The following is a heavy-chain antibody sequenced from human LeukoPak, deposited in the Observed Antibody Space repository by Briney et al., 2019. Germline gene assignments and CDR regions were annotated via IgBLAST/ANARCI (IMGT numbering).Heavy chain of an antibody. CDR3: ASPYYGGYYYGMDV. D-gene: IGHD3-10*01. V-gene: IGHV1-2*02. CDR2: INPNSGGT. CDR1: GYTFTGYY. Sequence: ASVKVSCKASGYTFTGYYMYWVRQAPGQGLEWMGWINPNSGGTNYAQKFQGRVTMTRDTSISTAYMELSRLRSDDTAVYYCASPYYGGYYYGMDVWGQGTTVTVSS. J-gene: IGHJ6*02.